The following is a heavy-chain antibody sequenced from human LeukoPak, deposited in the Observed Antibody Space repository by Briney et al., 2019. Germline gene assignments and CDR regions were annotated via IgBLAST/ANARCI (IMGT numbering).Heavy chain of an antibody. J-gene: IGHJ6*03. Sequence: ASVKVSCKASGYTFTGYYMHWWRQAPGQRLEWMGWINPNSGGTNYAQKSQGRVTMTRETSISTAYMALSRLRSDDTAVYHCSSNCDILAGLPVAYYCMDVWGKGTTVTISS. V-gene: IGHV1-2*02. D-gene: IGHD3-9*01. CDR1: GYTFTGYY. CDR2: INPNSGGT. CDR3: SSNCDILAGLPVAYYCMDV.